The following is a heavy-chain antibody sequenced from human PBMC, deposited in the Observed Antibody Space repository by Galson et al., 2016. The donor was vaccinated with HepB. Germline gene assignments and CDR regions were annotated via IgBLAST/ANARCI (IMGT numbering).Heavy chain of an antibody. V-gene: IGHV3-7*01. CDR2: INQDGSEK. D-gene: IGHD3-22*01. J-gene: IGHJ4*02. CDR3: AGVGVSYYDTGSDY. CDR1: GFTFRSYW. Sequence: SLRLSCAASGFTFRSYWMSWVRQAPGKGLEWVANINQDGSEKYSVDSVKGRFTISRDNGKNSLYLQMSSLRVEDAGVYYCAGVGVSYYDTGSDYWGQGTLVTVSS.